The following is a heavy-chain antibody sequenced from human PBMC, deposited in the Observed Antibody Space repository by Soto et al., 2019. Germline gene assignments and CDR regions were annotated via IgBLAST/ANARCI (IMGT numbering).Heavy chain of an antibody. CDR3: AKAKNDYNWDNRPPFDY. J-gene: IGHJ4*02. CDR1: GFTLRNYA. Sequence: LRLSCEASGFTLRNYAMTWIRQAPRKGLEWVSLISANDVGTYYAESVKTRFTISTDQSRNTVYLQMDSLRADDTAIYYCAKAKNDYNWDNRPPFDYWGQGTLVTVSS. V-gene: IGHV3-23*01. D-gene: IGHD1-20*01. CDR2: ISANDVGT.